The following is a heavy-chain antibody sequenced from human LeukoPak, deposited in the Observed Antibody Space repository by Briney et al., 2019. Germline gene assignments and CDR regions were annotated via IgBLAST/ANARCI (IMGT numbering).Heavy chain of an antibody. Sequence: ASVKVSCKASGYTFTGYYLYWVRQAPGQGLEWMGWINPDSGDTNYAQKFQGRVTMTRDTSISTAYTELSSLTSDDTAVYYCTRERINSGSYSEALDYWGQGTLVTVSS. D-gene: IGHD1-26*01. CDR3: TRERINSGSYSEALDY. CDR2: INPDSGDT. V-gene: IGHV1-2*02. CDR1: GYTFTGYY. J-gene: IGHJ4*02.